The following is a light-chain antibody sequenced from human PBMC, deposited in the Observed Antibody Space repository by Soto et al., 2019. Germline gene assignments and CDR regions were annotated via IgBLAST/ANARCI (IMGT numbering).Light chain of an antibody. CDR2: GAS. CDR3: LHRSNWPT. J-gene: IGKJ1*01. Sequence: EIVMTQSPATLSVSPGERATLSCRASQSVSSNLAWYQQKPGQAPRLLVYGASTRATGIPARFSGSGSGTQFTLTISSLQSEDFAVYYCLHRSNWPTFGQGTKVELK. CDR1: QSVSSN. V-gene: IGKV3-15*01.